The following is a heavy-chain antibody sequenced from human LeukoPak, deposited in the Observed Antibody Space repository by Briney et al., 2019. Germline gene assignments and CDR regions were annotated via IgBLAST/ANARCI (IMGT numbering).Heavy chain of an antibody. CDR3: AKVGKDGGNRRYFDY. D-gene: IGHD4-23*01. CDR2: ISGSGGST. J-gene: IGHJ4*02. CDR1: GFTFSSYA. V-gene: IGHV3-23*01. Sequence: GGSLRLSCAASGFTFSSYAMSWVRQAPGKGLEWVSAISGSGGSTYYADSVKGRFTISRDNSKNTLYLQMNSLRAEDTAVYYCAKVGKDGGNRRYFDYWGQGTLVTVSS.